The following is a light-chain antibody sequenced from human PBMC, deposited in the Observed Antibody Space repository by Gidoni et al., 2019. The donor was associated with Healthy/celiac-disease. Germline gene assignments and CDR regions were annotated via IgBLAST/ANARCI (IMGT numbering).Light chain of an antibody. CDR3: QQSNSSPWT. CDR1: QSISSY. CDR2: AAS. V-gene: IGKV1-39*01. Sequence: DIQMTPSPSSLSASVGDRVTITCRASQSISSYLDWYQQKPGKAPKLLIYAASSMHSGVPARFSGSGSGTEFTLTISSLQSEDFATYYCQQSNSSPWTFGQGTRVEIK. J-gene: IGKJ5*01.